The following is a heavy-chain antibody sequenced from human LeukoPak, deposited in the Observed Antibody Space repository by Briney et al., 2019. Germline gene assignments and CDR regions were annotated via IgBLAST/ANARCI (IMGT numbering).Heavy chain of an antibody. Sequence: GESLKISCNGSKDTFDNYWIGWVRQMPGKGLEWMGIIYPGDSDTRYSPSFQGQVTISADKSISTAYLQWSSLKASDTAMYYCARQVEYGMDVWGQGTTVTVSS. V-gene: IGHV5-51*01. CDR2: IYPGDSDT. CDR1: KDTFDNYW. J-gene: IGHJ6*02. CDR3: ARQVEYGMDV.